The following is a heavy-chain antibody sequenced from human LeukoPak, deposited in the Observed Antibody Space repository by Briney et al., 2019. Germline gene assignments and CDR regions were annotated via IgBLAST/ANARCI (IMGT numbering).Heavy chain of an antibody. CDR2: ISAYNGNT. V-gene: IGHV1-18*01. Sequence: ASVKVSCKASGYTFSRNGVSWVRQAPGQGLEWLGWISAYNGNTNYAQKLQGRVIVTTDTSTSTTCMELRSLRSDDTAVYYCVRRPVEAMGFFDYWGQGTLVAVSS. CDR3: VRRPVEAMGFFDY. CDR1: GYTFSRNG. J-gene: IGHJ4*02. D-gene: IGHD6-19*01.